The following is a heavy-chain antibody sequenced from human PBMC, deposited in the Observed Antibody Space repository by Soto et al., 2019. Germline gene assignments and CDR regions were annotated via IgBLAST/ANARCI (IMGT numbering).Heavy chain of an antibody. D-gene: IGHD6-13*01. CDR2: ISGSGGST. V-gene: IGHV3-23*01. J-gene: IGHJ6*01. CDR1: GFTFSSYA. CDR3: AKDLDRPYSSSWYAIRFFYGLDG. Sequence: GGSLRLSCAASGFTFSSYAMSWVRQAPGKGLEWVSAISGSGGSTYYADSVKGRFTISRDNSKNTLYLQMNSLRAEDTAVYYCAKDLDRPYSSSWYAIRFFYGLDGWGQATTVTVSS.